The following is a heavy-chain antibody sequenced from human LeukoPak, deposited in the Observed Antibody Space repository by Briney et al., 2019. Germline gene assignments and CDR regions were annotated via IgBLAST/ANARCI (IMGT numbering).Heavy chain of an antibody. D-gene: IGHD3-22*01. CDR1: GGSISSYY. CDR2: IYTSGST. Sequence: SETLSLTCTVSGGSISSYYWSWIRQPAGKGLEWIGRIYTSGSTNYNPSLKSRVTISVDTSKNNFSLTLNSVTAADTAVYYCARSLDYYDSSGQNYWGQGILVTVSS. V-gene: IGHV4-4*07. J-gene: IGHJ4*02. CDR3: ARSLDYYDSSGQNY.